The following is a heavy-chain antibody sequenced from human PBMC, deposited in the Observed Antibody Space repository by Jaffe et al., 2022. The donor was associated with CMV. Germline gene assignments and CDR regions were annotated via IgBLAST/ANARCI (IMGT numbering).Heavy chain of an antibody. Sequence: QVQLVQSGAEVKKPGSSVKVSCKASGGTFSSYAISWVRQAPGQGLEWMGGIIPIFGTANYAQKFQGRVTITADESTSTAYMELSSLRSEDTAVYYCAREVGRHIPAKYYYGMDVWGQGTTVTVSS. CDR1: GGTFSSYA. V-gene: IGHV1-69*01. D-gene: IGHD2-21*01. J-gene: IGHJ6*02. CDR2: IIPIFGTA. CDR3: AREVGRHIPAKYYYGMDV.